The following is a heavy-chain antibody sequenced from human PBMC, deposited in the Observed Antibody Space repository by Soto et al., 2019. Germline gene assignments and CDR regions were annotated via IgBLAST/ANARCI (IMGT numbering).Heavy chain of an antibody. V-gene: IGHV3-74*01. CDR1: GLSFNIYL. CDR2: INSDGSHT. Sequence: DVQLVESGGGVVQPGGSLRLSCAASGLSFNIYLMHWVRQVPGNGLVWLSRINSDGSHTIYVDSVKGRFTISRDNAKNTVFLQMDSLRDEDTGVYYCAGGMAGLDVWGQGTTVNVSS. CDR3: AGGMAGLDV. J-gene: IGHJ6*02.